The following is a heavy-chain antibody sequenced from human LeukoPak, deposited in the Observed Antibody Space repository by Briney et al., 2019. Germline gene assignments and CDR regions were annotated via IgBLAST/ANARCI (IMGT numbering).Heavy chain of an antibody. J-gene: IGHJ4*02. D-gene: IGHD2-21*01. CDR1: GGTFSSYA. Sequence: SVKVSCKASGGTFSSYAISWVRQAPGQGLEWMGGIIPIFGTANYAQKFQGRVTITADESTSTAYMELSSLRSEDTAVYYCAREGEAYCGGDCYFWGQGTLVTVPS. CDR3: AREGEAYCGGDCYF. CDR2: IIPIFGTA. V-gene: IGHV1-69*01.